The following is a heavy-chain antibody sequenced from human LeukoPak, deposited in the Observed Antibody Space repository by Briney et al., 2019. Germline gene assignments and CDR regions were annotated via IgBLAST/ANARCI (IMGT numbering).Heavy chain of an antibody. Sequence: SETLSLTCSVSGGSISSYYWNWIRQPPGKGLEWVGYIHYSGSTNYNPSLNSRVTISIDMFQNQFSLNLTSVTAADTAVYYCARDFVGLKSYGMDVWGQGTTVTVSS. J-gene: IGHJ6*02. CDR2: IHYSGST. CDR1: GGSISSYY. CDR3: ARDFVGLKSYGMDV. V-gene: IGHV4-59*01. D-gene: IGHD3-3*01.